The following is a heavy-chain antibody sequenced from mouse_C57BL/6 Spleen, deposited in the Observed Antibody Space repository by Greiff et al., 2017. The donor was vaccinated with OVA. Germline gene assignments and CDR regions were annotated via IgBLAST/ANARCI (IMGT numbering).Heavy chain of an antibody. Sequence: DVKLVESGGGLVQPGGSLKLSCAASGFTFSDYYMYWVRQTPEKRLEWVAYISNGGGSTYYPDTVKGRFTISRDNAKNTLYLQMSRLKSEDTAMYYCARQGRYDHRGFAYWGQGTLVTVSA. V-gene: IGHV5-12*01. CDR2: ISNGGGST. J-gene: IGHJ3*01. CDR3: ARQGRYDHRGFAY. CDR1: GFTFSDYY. D-gene: IGHD2-3*01.